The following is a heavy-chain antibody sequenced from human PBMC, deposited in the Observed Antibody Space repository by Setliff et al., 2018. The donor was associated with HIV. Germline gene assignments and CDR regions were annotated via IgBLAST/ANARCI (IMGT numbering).Heavy chain of an antibody. CDR2: IIPIFGTA. V-gene: IGHV1-69*06. CDR1: GGTFSSYA. CDR3: ASGMRWDTAMGDAFDI. Sequence: ASVKVSCKASGGTFSSYAISWVRQAPGQGLEWMGRIIPIFGTANYAQKFQGRVTITADKSTSTAYMELRSLKSDDTAIYFCASGMRWDTAMGDAFDIWGQGTMVTVSS. J-gene: IGHJ3*02. D-gene: IGHD5-18*01.